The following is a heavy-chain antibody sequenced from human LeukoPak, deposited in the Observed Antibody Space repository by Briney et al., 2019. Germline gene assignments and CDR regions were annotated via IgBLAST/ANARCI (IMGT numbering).Heavy chain of an antibody. CDR2: ISAYNGNT. J-gene: IGHJ6*03. CDR1: GYTFTSYG. CDR3: ARLIIAAVVEDYYYMDV. V-gene: IGHV1-18*01. Sequence: WASVKVSCKASGYTFTSYGISWVRQAPGQGLEWMGWISAYNGNTNYAQKLQGRVTMTTDTSTSTAYMELRSLRSDDTAVYYCARLIIAAVVEDYYYMDVWGKGTTVTVSS. D-gene: IGHD6-13*01.